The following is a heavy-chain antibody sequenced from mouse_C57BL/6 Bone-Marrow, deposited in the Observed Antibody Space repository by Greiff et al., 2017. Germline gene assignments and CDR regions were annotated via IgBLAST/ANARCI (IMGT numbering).Heavy chain of an antibody. CDR3: ADFGYFDY. J-gene: IGHJ2*01. Sequence: GASVKMSCKASGYTFTSYTMHWVKQRPGQGLEWIGYINPSSGYTKYNQKFKDKATLTADKSSSTAYMQLSSLTSEDSSVYYCADFGYFDYWGQGTTLTVSS. CDR1: GYTFTSYT. V-gene: IGHV1-4*01. CDR2: INPSSGYT.